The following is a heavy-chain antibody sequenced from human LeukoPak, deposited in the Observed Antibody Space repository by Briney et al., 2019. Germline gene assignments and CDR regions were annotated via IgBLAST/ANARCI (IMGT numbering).Heavy chain of an antibody. Sequence: GGSLRLSCAASGFTFSSNWMHWVRHAPGKGLVWVSRSNEDGSTTNYADSVKGRFTISRDNAKNTLYLQMNSLTVEDTAVYYCSRGLGQPVDSWGQGALVTVSS. CDR1: GFTFSSNW. J-gene: IGHJ4*02. D-gene: IGHD6-6*01. CDR3: SRGLGQPVDS. V-gene: IGHV3-74*01. CDR2: SNEDGSTT.